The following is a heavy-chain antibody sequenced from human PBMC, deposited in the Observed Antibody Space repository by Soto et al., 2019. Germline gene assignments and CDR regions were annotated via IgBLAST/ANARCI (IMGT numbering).Heavy chain of an antibody. V-gene: IGHV4-34*01. J-gene: IGHJ3*02. CDR1: GVSFSGYY. CDR3: ARVRDAFDI. CDR2: INHSGST. Sequence: PSETLSLTCAVYGVSFSGYYWSWIRQPPGKGLEWIGEINHSGSTNYNPSLKSRVTISVDTSKNQFSLKLSSVTAADTAVYYCARVRDAFDIWGQGTMVTVSS.